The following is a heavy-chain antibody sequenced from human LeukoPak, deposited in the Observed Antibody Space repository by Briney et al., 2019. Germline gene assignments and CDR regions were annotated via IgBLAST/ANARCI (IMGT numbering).Heavy chain of an antibody. CDR1: GFTVITND. Sequence: EGSLRLSCAASGFTVITNDMTWVRQAPGKGLDWVSVLYSDGNTKYADSVQGRFTISRDNSKNTLYLEMNSLSPDDTAVYYCARGVEPLAANTLAYWGQGTLVTVCS. D-gene: IGHD1-14*01. CDR2: LYSDGNT. J-gene: IGHJ4*02. CDR3: ARGVEPLAANTLAY. V-gene: IGHV3-53*01.